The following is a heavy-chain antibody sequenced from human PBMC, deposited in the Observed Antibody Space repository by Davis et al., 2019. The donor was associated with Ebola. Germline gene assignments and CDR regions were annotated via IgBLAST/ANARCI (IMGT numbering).Heavy chain of an antibody. V-gene: IGHV1-18*01. Sequence: AASVKVSCKASGYTFTSYGISWVRQAPGQGLEWMGWISAYNGNTNYAQKLLGRVTMTTDTSTSTAYMELRSLRSDDTAVYYCARGITMIEVGWFDPWGQGTLVTVSS. CDR2: ISAYNGNT. J-gene: IGHJ5*02. D-gene: IGHD3-22*01. CDR1: GYTFTSYG. CDR3: ARGITMIEVGWFDP.